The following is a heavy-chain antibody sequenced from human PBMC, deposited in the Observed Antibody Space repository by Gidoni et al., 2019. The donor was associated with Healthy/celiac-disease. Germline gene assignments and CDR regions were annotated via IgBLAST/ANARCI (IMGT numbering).Heavy chain of an antibody. V-gene: IGHV3-48*03. Sequence: EVQLVESGGGLVQPGGSLRLSCAASGFTFSSYEMNWVRKAPGKGLEGVSYIRSSGSTIYYADSVKGRFTISRDNAKNSLYLQMNSLRAEDTAVYYCARGGDIAARPVYWGQGTLVTVSS. CDR3: ARGGDIAARPVY. D-gene: IGHD6-6*01. J-gene: IGHJ4*02. CDR2: IRSSGSTI. CDR1: GFTFSSYE.